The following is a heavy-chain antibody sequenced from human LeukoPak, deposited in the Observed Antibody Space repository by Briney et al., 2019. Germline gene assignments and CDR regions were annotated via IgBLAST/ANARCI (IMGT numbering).Heavy chain of an antibody. CDR3: ARDSSGWSTNWFDP. Sequence: ASVKVSCNASGYTFTSYGISWVRQAPGQGLEWMGWISAYNGNTNYAQKLQGRVTMTTDTSTSTAYMELRSLRSDDTAVYYCARDSSGWSTNWFDPWGQGTLVTVSS. CDR2: ISAYNGNT. D-gene: IGHD6-19*01. CDR1: GYTFTSYG. V-gene: IGHV1-18*01. J-gene: IGHJ5*02.